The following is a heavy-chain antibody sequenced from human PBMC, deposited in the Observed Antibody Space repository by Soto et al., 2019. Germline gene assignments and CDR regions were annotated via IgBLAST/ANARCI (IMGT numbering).Heavy chain of an antibody. CDR2: ISGSGGST. Sequence: GGSLRLSCAASGFTFSSYAMSWVRQAPGKGLEWVSAISGSGGSTYYADSVKGRFTISRDNSKNTLYLQMNSLRAEDTAVYYCAGHWNYPFGMDVWGQGTTVTVSS. D-gene: IGHD1-7*01. J-gene: IGHJ6*02. CDR3: AGHWNYPFGMDV. CDR1: GFTFSSYA. V-gene: IGHV3-23*01.